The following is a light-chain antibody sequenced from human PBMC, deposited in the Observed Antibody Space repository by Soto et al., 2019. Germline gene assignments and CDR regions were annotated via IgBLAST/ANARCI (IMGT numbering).Light chain of an antibody. J-gene: IGLJ2*01. Sequence: QSVLTQPPSMSGAPGQRVTISCTGSSSNIGAGYDVHWYQQHPGTAPKLLIFDNNNRPSGVPDRFSGSKSDTSASLAITGLQAEDEADYSCPSFDTSLSGFVVFGGGTKLTVL. CDR2: DNN. CDR1: SSNIGAGYD. CDR3: PSFDTSLSGFVV. V-gene: IGLV1-40*01.